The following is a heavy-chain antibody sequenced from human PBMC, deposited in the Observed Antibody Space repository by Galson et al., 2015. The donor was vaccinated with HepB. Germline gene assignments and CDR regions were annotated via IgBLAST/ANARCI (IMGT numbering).Heavy chain of an antibody. D-gene: IGHD1-26*01. CDR2: ISAYSGNT. J-gene: IGHJ4*02. V-gene: IGHV1-18*01. Sequence: SVKVSCKASGYSFSTNGIAWVQQAPGQGLEWVGWISAYSGNTKYAENFQDGVVLTAETSTTTAYMELRSLRFDDTALYYCARAGGEWEPLDFWGQGTLVSVSA. CDR3: ARAGGEWEPLDF. CDR1: GYSFSTNG.